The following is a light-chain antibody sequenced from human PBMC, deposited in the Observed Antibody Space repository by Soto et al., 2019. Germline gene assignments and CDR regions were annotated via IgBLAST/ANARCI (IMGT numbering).Light chain of an antibody. V-gene: IGKV1-39*01. J-gene: IGKJ4*01. Sequence: DIQMTQSPSSLSASVGDRVTITCRASQSVTTYLNWYQQKPGKAPKLLIYTASNLQSGVPSRFSGSGSRTDFTLTITNLQPEDFATYYCQQSYNLLTFAGGTKVEIK. CDR2: TAS. CDR1: QSVTTY. CDR3: QQSYNLLT.